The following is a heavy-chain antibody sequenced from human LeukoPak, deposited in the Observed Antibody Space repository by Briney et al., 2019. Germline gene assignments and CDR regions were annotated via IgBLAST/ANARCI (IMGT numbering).Heavy chain of an antibody. D-gene: IGHD3-9*01. J-gene: IGHJ4*02. CDR1: GFTFGTYW. CDR2: IKEDGSEK. V-gene: IGHV3-7*01. Sequence: QSGGSLRLSCAASGFTFGTYWMTWVCQAPGKGLEWVANIKEDGSEKYYVDSVKGRFTISRDNAKNSLFLQMNSLRDEDTAVYYCARFRYPYWGQGTLVIVSS. CDR3: ARFRYPY.